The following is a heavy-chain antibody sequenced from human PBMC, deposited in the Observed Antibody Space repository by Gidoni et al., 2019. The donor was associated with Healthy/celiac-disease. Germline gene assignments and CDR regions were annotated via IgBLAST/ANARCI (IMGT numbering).Heavy chain of an antibody. Sequence: EVQLLESGGGLVQPGGSLRLSCAASGFTFSSYAMCWVRQAPGKGLEWVSAISGSGGSTYYADSVKGRFTISRDNSKNTLYLQMNSLRAEDTAVYYCAKGSSGWYNYYYYMDVWGKGTTVTVSS. V-gene: IGHV3-23*01. CDR2: ISGSGGST. CDR1: GFTFSSYA. CDR3: AKGSSGWYNYYYYMDV. J-gene: IGHJ6*03. D-gene: IGHD6-19*01.